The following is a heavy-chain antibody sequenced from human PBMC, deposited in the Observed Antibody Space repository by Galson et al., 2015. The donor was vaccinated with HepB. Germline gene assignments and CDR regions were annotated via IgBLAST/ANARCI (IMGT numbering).Heavy chain of an antibody. J-gene: IGHJ2*01. Sequence: SLRLSCAASGFTFTSYSMNWVRQAPGKGPEWVSSISPTSTYIYYADSVKGRFTISRDNARNSLSLQMSGLRTEDTAVYYCARDLGQGYGRSGHHPWYFDLWGRDPLVTVSS. D-gene: IGHD3-22*01. CDR1: GFTFTSYS. V-gene: IGHV3-21*01. CDR2: ISPTSTYI. CDR3: ARDLGQGYGRSGHHPWYFDL.